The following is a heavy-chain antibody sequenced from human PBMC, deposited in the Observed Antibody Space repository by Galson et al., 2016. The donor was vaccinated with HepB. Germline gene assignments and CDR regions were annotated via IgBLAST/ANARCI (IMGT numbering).Heavy chain of an antibody. D-gene: IGHD3-10*01. CDR2: ITWDDDK. V-gene: IGHV2-70*01. J-gene: IGHJ6*02. CDR1: GFSLTTDEIC. Sequence: PALVKPTQTLTLTCTFSGFSLTTDEICVSWIRQPPGKALEWLALITWDDDKYYSTSLKTRLTISKDTSRNQVVLTMTNMDPVDTATYYCARGPRGNSASGSYSYYYAMDVWGQGTTVTVSS. CDR3: ARGPRGNSASGSYSYYYAMDV.